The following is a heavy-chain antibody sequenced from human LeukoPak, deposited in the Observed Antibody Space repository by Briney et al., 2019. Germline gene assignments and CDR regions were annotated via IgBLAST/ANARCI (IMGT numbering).Heavy chain of an antibody. CDR1: GFTFSSYA. D-gene: IGHD4-17*01. CDR2: ISGSGGST. J-gene: IGHJ4*02. CDR3: ARDYGDYFGSLFDY. Sequence: PGGSLRLSCAASGFTFSSYAMSWVRQAPGEGLEWVSAISGSGGSTYYADSVKGRFTISRDNSKNALYLQMNSLRAEDTAVYYCARDYGDYFGSLFDYWGQGTLVTVSS. V-gene: IGHV3-23*01.